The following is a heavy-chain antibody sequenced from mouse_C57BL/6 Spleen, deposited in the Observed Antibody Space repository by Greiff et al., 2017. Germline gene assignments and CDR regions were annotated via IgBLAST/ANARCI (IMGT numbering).Heavy chain of an antibody. J-gene: IGHJ1*03. V-gene: IGHV1-64*01. CDR3: ARGGYYGSSYEYFDV. D-gene: IGHD1-1*01. CDR1: GYTFTSYW. CDR2: IHPNSGST. Sequence: VKVVESGAELVKPGASVKLSCKASGYTFTSYWMHWVKQRPGQGLEWIGMIHPNSGSTNYNEKFKSKATLTVDKSSSTAYMQLSSLTSEDSAVYYCARGGYYGSSYEYFDVWGTGTTVTVSS.